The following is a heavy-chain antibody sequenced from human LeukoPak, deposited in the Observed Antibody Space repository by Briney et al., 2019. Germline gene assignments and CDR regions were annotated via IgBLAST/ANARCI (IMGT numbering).Heavy chain of an antibody. J-gene: IGHJ6*04. CDR2: IYYSGST. V-gene: IGHV4-31*03. Sequence: KPSQTLSLTCTVSGGSISSGGYYWSWIRHHPGKGLEWIGYIYYSGSTYYNPSLKSRVTISVDTSKNQFSLKLSSVTAADTAVYYCAREYSNNGMDVWGKGTTVTVSS. CDR3: AREYSNNGMDV. D-gene: IGHD4-11*01. CDR1: GGSISSGGYY.